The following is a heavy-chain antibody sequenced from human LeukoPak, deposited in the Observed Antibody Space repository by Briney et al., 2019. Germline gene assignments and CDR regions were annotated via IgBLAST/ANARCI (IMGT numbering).Heavy chain of an antibody. D-gene: IGHD3-3*01. CDR3: ARDGDYDFWSPTLDY. V-gene: IGHV1-69*05. CDR1: GGTFSSYA. J-gene: IGHJ4*02. CDR2: IIPIFGTA. Sequence: SVKVSCKASGGTFSSYAISWVRQAPGQGLEWMGGIIPIFGTANYAQKFQGRVTITTDESTSTAYMELSSLRSEDTAVYYCARDGDYDFWSPTLDYWGQGTLVTVSS.